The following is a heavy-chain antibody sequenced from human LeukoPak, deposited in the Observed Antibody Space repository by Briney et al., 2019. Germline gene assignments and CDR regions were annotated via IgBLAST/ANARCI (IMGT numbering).Heavy chain of an antibody. CDR1: GFTFSSYA. Sequence: QTGGSLRLSCAASGFTFSSYAMHWVRQAPGKGLEWVAVISYDGSNKYYADSVKGRFTISRDNSKNTLYLQMNSLRAEDTAVYYCARGADRGIVVAADWGQGALVTASS. J-gene: IGHJ4*02. V-gene: IGHV3-30-3*01. D-gene: IGHD6-19*01. CDR3: ARGADRGIVVAAD. CDR2: ISYDGSNK.